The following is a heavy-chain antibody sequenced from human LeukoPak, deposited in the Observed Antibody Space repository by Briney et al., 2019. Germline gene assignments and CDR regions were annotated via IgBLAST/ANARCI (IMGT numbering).Heavy chain of an antibody. Sequence: PGGSLRLTCAASGFTFSSYAMSWVRQAPGRGLEWVSAISGSGGSTYYADSVKGRFTISRDNAKNSLYLQMDSLRVEDTAVYYCARATTASARDHWGQGTLVTVSS. CDR3: ARATTASARDH. CDR1: GFTFSSYA. CDR2: ISGSGGST. V-gene: IGHV3-23*01. J-gene: IGHJ4*02. D-gene: IGHD1-14*01.